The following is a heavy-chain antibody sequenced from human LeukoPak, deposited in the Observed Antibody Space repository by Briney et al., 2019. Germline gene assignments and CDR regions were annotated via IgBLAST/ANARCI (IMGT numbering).Heavy chain of an antibody. CDR2: ISGSGGST. D-gene: IGHD2-15*01. V-gene: IGHV3-23*01. J-gene: IGHJ4*02. Sequence: GGSLRLSCAASGFTFSSYAMSWVRQAPGKGLEWVSAISGSGGSTYYADSVKGRFTISRDNSKNTLYLQMNSLRAEDTAVYYCAKDQEGYCSGGSFYLGYWGQGTLVTVSS. CDR3: AKDQEGYCSGGSFYLGY. CDR1: GFTFSSYA.